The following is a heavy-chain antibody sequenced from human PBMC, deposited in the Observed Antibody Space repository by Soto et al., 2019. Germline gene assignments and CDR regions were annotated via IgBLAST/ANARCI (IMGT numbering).Heavy chain of an antibody. Sequence: PGGSLRLSCATSGFSFNDYAMYWVRQAPGQGLEWVAIISSDGHHQFYLDNLRGRFTVSRDNSKNTLYLQMNSLRPEDTAVYYCTRGTYYPQSSSLNADYWGPGTVVTVSS. J-gene: IGHJ4*02. CDR1: GFSFNDYA. CDR2: ISSDGHHQ. D-gene: IGHD2-2*01. V-gene: IGHV3-30*03. CDR3: TRGTYYPQSSSLNADY.